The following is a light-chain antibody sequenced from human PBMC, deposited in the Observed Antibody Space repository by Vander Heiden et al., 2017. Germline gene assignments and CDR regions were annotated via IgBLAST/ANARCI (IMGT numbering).Light chain of an antibody. J-gene: IGKJ1*01. V-gene: IGKV1-39*01. Sequence: DIQMTQSPSSLSASVGDRVTITCRASQPINSYLNWYQEKPGKAPNLLIYATSNLQSGVPARFSGSGSGPDFTLTIRSVQPEDFATYFCQQSYSVPLTFGQGTKVEIK. CDR2: ATS. CDR3: QQSYSVPLT. CDR1: QPINSY.